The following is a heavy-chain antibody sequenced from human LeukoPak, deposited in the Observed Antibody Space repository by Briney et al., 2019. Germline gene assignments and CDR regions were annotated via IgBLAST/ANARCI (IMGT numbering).Heavy chain of an antibody. J-gene: IGHJ4*02. CDR1: RFTFSSYA. Sequence: GGSLRLSCAASRFTFSSYAMSWVRQAPGKGLEWVSSISGSGDRTFYADSVKGRFTISRDNSKNTLFLQMNTLRAEDTAVYYCVGFDYWGQGTLVTVSS. V-gene: IGHV3-23*01. CDR2: ISGSGDRT. CDR3: VGFDY.